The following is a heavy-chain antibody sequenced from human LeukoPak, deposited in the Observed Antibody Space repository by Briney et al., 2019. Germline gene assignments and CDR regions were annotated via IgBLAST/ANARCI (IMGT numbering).Heavy chain of an antibody. V-gene: IGHV4-59*01. D-gene: IGHD6-19*01. CDR1: GGSISSYY. CDR3: ARGQWPLYYFDY. J-gene: IGHJ4*02. Sequence: LETLSLTCTVSGGSISSYYWSWIRQPPGKGLEWIGYIYYSGSTNYNPSLKSRVTISVDTSKNQFSLKLSSVTAADTAVYYCARGQWPLYYFDYWGQGTLVTVSS. CDR2: IYYSGST.